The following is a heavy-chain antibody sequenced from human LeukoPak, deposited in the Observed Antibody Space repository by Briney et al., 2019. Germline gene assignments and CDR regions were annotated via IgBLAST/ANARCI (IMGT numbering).Heavy chain of an antibody. Sequence: GESLKISCKGSGYSFTSYWIGWVRQMPGKGLEWMGIIYPGDSDTRNSPSFQGQVTISADKSISTAYLQWSSLKASDTAMYYCARRKYYYGSGSYSTRFDIWGQGTMVTVSS. CDR3: ARRKYYYGSGSYSTRFDI. J-gene: IGHJ3*02. V-gene: IGHV5-51*01. CDR1: GYSFTSYW. D-gene: IGHD3-10*01. CDR2: IYPGDSDT.